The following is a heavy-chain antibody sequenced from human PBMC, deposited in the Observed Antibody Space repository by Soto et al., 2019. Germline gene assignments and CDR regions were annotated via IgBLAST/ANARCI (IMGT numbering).Heavy chain of an antibody. CDR2: ISGSGGST. D-gene: IGHD3-22*01. Sequence: EVQLLESGGGLVQPGGSLRLSCAASGFTFSSYAMSWVRQAPGKGLEWVSAISGSGGSTYYADSVKGRFTISRDNSKNTLYLQMNSLRAEDTAVYYCAKGGFNYYDSSGLLVDFDYWGQGTLVTVSS. J-gene: IGHJ4*02. CDR1: GFTFSSYA. V-gene: IGHV3-23*01. CDR3: AKGGFNYYDSSGLLVDFDY.